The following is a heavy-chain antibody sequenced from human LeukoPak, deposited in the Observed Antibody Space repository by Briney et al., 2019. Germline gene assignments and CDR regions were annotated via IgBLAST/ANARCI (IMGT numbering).Heavy chain of an antibody. D-gene: IGHD6-19*01. J-gene: IGHJ4*02. Sequence: PSETLSLTCTVSGGSISGTYYYWGWVRQPPGKGLEWIGNVYHNGNTYYNPSLKSRVTISEDMSNNQFSLKLSSVTAADTAAYFCARIDSTGWYVNSWGQGTLVTVSS. V-gene: IGHV4-39*01. CDR2: VYHNGNT. CDR3: ARIDSTGWYVNS. CDR1: GGSISGTYYY.